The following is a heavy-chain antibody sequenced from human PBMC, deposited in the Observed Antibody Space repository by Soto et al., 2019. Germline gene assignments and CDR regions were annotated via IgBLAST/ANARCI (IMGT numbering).Heavy chain of an antibody. CDR1: GGSISSGGYY. D-gene: IGHD2-2*01. CDR2: IYHSGTT. V-gene: IGHV4-31*03. CDR3: ARVRGNPLLGWFDP. Sequence: QVQLQESGPGLVKPSQTLSLTCTVSGGSISSGGYYWSWIRQHPGKGLEWIGYIYHSGTTYYNPSLNSRVTISVDTSKNVFSLKLTSVTAADTAVYYCARVRGNPLLGWFDPWGQGTLVTVSS. J-gene: IGHJ5*02.